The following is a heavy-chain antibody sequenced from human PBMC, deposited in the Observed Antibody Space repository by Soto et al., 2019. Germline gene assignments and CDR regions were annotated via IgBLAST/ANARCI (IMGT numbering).Heavy chain of an antibody. Sequence: QVQLVQSGAEVKKPGSSVKFSCKASGGTFSRYAISWVRQAHGHGLEWMVGIIPIFGTANYAQKLQGKVTITVDESTSTAYMERRSLKSEDTAVYYCARAVTTVSAGWFDPWGQGTLVNVSS. V-gene: IGHV1-69*19. CDR1: GGTFSRYA. D-gene: IGHD4-4*01. CDR2: IIPIFGTA. J-gene: IGHJ5*02. CDR3: ARAVTTVSAGWFDP.